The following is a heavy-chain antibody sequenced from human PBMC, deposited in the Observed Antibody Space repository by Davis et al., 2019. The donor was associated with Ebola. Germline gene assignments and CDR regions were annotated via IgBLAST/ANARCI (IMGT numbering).Heavy chain of an antibody. CDR1: GASISSSSYY. CDR3: SGLPYYYGMDV. CDR2: IYYSGST. Sequence: SETLSPTCTLSGASISSSSYYWGWIRQPPGKGLEWIGSIYYSGSTYYNPSLKSRVTISVDTSKNQFSLKLSSVTAADTAVYYCSGLPYYYGMDVLGQGTTVTVSS. J-gene: IGHJ6*02. V-gene: IGHV4-39*01. D-gene: IGHD5-12*01.